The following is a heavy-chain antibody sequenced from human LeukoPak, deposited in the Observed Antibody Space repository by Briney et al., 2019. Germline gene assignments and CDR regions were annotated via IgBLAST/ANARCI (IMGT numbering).Heavy chain of an antibody. CDR2: INTDGSIT. V-gene: IGHV3-74*01. Sequence: GGSLRLSCVASGFTFSNYWMHWVRQAPGKGLVWVSRINTDGSITSYADSVKGRFTISRDNAKNTLYLQMNSLRAEDTAVYYCARDREDITILYFDYWGQGTLVTVSS. CDR3: ARDREDITILYFDY. CDR1: GFTFSNYW. D-gene: IGHD3-3*01. J-gene: IGHJ4*02.